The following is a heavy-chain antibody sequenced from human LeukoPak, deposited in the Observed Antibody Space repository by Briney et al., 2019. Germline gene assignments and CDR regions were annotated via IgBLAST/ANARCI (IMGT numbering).Heavy chain of an antibody. CDR1: GGSFSGYY. Sequence: SETLSFTCAVYGGSFSGYYWSWIRQPPGKGLELIGEINHSGSTNYNPSLKSRVTISVDTSKNQFSLKLSSVTAADTAVYYCARTGNGYYDYVWGSYRPPYYFDYRGQGTLVTVSS. D-gene: IGHD3-16*02. CDR3: ARTGNGYYDYVWGSYRPPYYFDY. J-gene: IGHJ4*02. CDR2: INHSGST. V-gene: IGHV4-34*01.